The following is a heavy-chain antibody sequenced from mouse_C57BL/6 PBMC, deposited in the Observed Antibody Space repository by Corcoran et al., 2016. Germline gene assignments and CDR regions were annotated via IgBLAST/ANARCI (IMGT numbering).Heavy chain of an antibody. CDR3: ARDSNWYFDV. J-gene: IGHJ1*03. V-gene: IGHV9-3*01. CDR2: MNIYSGVP. CDR1: GYTFTTYG. D-gene: IGHD2-5*01. Sequence: QIQLVQSGPELKKPGETVKISCKASGYTFTTYGMSWMKQAPGKGLKWMGWMNIYSGVPTYADDFKGRFALSLETSASTDYLEINNLKSEDTATYFCARDSNWYFDVWGIGTTVTVSS.